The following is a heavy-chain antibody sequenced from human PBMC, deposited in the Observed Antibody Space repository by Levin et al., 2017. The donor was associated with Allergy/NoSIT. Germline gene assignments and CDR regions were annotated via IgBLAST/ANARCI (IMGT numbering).Heavy chain of an antibody. Sequence: PGGSLRLSCAASGFMFNSYAMNWVRQAPGKGLEWVSGISGSGSNVYYADSVRGRFTISRDNSKNTLYVQMNNLRGEDTAVYYCAKAGCSGGSCYLDYWGQGTLLTVSS. CDR3: AKAGCSGGSCYLDY. V-gene: IGHV3-23*01. J-gene: IGHJ4*02. CDR1: GFMFNSYA. CDR2: ISGSGSNV. D-gene: IGHD2-15*01.